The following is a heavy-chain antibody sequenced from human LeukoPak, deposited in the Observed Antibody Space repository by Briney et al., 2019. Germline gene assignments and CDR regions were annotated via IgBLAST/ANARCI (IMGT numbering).Heavy chain of an antibody. V-gene: IGHV3-21*01. CDR2: ISSSSSYI. D-gene: IGHD6-13*01. Sequence: GGSLRLSCAASGFTFSSYIMTWVRQAPGKGLEWVSSISSSSSYIYYADSVKGRFTISRDNAKNSLYLQMNSLRAEDTAVYYCAREGGIAAAGKVWFDPWGQGTLVTVSS. CDR3: AREGGIAAAGKVWFDP. CDR1: GFTFSSYI. J-gene: IGHJ5*02.